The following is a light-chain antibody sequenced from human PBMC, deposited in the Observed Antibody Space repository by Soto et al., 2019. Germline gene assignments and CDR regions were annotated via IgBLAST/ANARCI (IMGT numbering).Light chain of an antibody. CDR1: SSNIGSNT. Sequence: QSVLTQPPSASGTPGQRVTISCSGSSSNIGSNTVNWYQQLPGTAPKLLIYSNNQRPSGVPDRFSGSKSGTSASLAISGLHSEDEADYYCAAWDDSLKGVVFGGGTKVTVL. V-gene: IGLV1-44*01. CDR3: AAWDDSLKGVV. J-gene: IGLJ2*01. CDR2: SNN.